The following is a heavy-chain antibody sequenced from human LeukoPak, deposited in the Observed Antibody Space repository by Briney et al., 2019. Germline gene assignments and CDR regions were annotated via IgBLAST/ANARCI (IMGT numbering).Heavy chain of an antibody. CDR2: INADGSTA. J-gene: IGHJ3*01. D-gene: IGHD1-14*01. Sequence: GGSLRLSCAASGLTFCNSWVHWVRQAPGKGLVWVPLINADGSTATYADSVKGRFTISRDNARNTLSLQMNSLTIEDTAVYYCVVVVEPPDSDGFDVWGQGTMITVSS. V-gene: IGHV3-74*01. CDR1: GLTFCNSW. CDR3: VVVVEPPDSDGFDV.